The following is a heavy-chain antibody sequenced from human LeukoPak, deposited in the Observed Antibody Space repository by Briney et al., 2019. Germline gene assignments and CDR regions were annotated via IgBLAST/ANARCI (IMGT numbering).Heavy chain of an antibody. V-gene: IGHV4-59*01. CDR1: GGSISSYY. CDR2: IRYNGRT. J-gene: IGHJ4*02. CDR3: ARCAVMDDDYLDY. D-gene: IGHD3-16*01. Sequence: SETLSLTCTVSGGSISSYYWSWIRQPPGKGLEWIGYIRYNGRTNSNPSLKSRVTISVDTSKNQFSLTLTSVTAADTAVYYCARCAVMDDDYLDYWGQEIRDTVSS.